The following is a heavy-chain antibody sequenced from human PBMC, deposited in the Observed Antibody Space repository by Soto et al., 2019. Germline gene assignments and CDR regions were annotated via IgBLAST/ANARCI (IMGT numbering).Heavy chain of an antibody. CDR3: AREAVAGIFWFDP. J-gene: IGHJ5*02. Sequence: SPLKAACIASGGTFSSYATSRVRPTPGQGLEWMGGIIPIFGTANYAQKFQGRVTITADESTSTAYMELSSLRSEDTAVYYCAREAVAGIFWFDPWGQGTLVTVSS. CDR2: IIPIFGTA. V-gene: IGHV1-69*01. CDR1: GGTFSSYA. D-gene: IGHD6-19*01.